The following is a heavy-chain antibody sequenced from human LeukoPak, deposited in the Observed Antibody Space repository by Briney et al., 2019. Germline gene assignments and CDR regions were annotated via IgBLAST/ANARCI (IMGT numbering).Heavy chain of an antibody. V-gene: IGHV3-21*01. D-gene: IGHD3-16*01. CDR3: AKNWGNYYYYYMDV. Sequence: GGSLRLSCAASGFTLSSSAMNWVRQAPGKGLEWVSSINNVGSHIYYAGSVKGRFTISRDNTKNSLYLQMNSLRAEDTAVYYCAKNWGNYYYYYMDVWGKGTTVTVSS. CDR1: GFTLSSSA. J-gene: IGHJ6*03. CDR2: INNVGSHI.